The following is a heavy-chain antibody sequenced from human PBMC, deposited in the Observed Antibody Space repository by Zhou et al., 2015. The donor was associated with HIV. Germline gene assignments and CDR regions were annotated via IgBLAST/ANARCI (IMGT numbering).Heavy chain of an antibody. CDR3: ARDLGMYYDFWGRGYYYYVMDV. CDR2: INAGNDYT. V-gene: IGHV1-3*01. D-gene: IGHD3-3*01. CDR1: GYTFSNFA. J-gene: IGHJ6*02. Sequence: QVQLVQSGAEVRKPGASVKVSCKASGYTFSNFAMHWVRQAPGQSLEWMGRINAGNDYTQYSQKFQGRITINRDTSASIVYMELNSLKSEDTAVYFCARDLGMYYDFWGRGYYYYVMDVWGQGTTVTVSS.